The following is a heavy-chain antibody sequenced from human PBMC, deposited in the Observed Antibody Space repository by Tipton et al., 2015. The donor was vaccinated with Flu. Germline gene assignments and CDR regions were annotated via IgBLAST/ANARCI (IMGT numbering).Heavy chain of an antibody. CDR1: GDSISRFY. Sequence: TLSLTCTVSGDSISRFYWSWIRQSAGKGLEWIGRIYINGSTNYNPSLKSRVTLSVDTSKNQVFLRLRSVTAADTAVYYCAGDDIVVAVSTLSFYYYYIMDVWGPGTTVTVSS. CDR2: IYINGST. J-gene: IGHJ6*01. CDR3: AGDDIVVAVSTLSFYYYYIMDV. V-gene: IGHV4-4*07. D-gene: IGHD5-12*01.